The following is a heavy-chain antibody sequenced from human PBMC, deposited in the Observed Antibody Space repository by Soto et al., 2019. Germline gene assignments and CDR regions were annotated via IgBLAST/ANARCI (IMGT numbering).Heavy chain of an antibody. CDR3: TTEKCY. V-gene: IGHV3-15*07. Sequence: EVQLVESGGGLVKPGESLRLSCAASGFTFTNAWMNWVRQAPGKGLEWVGRIRSKTDGGTPDYAAPVKGRFTISRDDSKNTLYVQMNSLKTDDTAIDNCTTEKCYWGQGTLVTVSS. J-gene: IGHJ4*02. CDR2: IRSKTDGGTP. CDR1: GFTFTNAW.